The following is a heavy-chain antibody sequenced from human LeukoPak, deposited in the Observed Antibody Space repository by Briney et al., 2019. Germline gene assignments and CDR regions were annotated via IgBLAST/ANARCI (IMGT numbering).Heavy chain of an antibody. D-gene: IGHD3-22*01. CDR2: IKQDGSEK. V-gene: IGHV3-7*01. Sequence: PGGSLRLSCAASGFTFSSYWMSWVRQAPGKGLEWVANIKQDGSEKYYVDSVKGRFTISRDNAKNSLYLQMNSLRAEDTAVYYCAREQYYYDSSPDAFDIWGQGTMVTVSS. CDR1: GFTFSSYW. CDR3: AREQYYYDSSPDAFDI. J-gene: IGHJ3*02.